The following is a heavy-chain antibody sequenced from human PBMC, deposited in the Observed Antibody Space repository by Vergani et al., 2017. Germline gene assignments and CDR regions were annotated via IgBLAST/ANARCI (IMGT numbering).Heavy chain of an antibody. Sequence: EVQLLESGGGLVQPGGSLRLSCAASGFTFSSCAMSGVRQAPGKGLEWVSAISGSGGSTYYADSVKGRFTISRDNSKNTLYLQMNSLRAEDTAVYYCARARIVVPAAITGIRAYYYYMDVWGKGTTVTVSS. CDR3: ARARIVVPAAITGIRAYYYYMDV. CDR1: GFTFSSCA. J-gene: IGHJ6*03. V-gene: IGHV3-23*01. CDR2: ISGSGGST. D-gene: IGHD2-2*02.